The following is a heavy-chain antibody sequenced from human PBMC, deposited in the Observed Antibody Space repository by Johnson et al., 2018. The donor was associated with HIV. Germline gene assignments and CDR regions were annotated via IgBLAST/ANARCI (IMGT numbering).Heavy chain of an antibody. Sequence: QVQLVESGGGLVQPGGSLRLSCAASGFTFSSYAMHWVRQAPGKGLEWVAVISYDGSNKYYADSVKGRFTVSRDNSKNTLYLEMNSLNTEDTAVYYCARGPLYYDILTGYGAFDIWGQGTMVTVSS. CDR1: GFTFSSYA. D-gene: IGHD3-9*01. CDR3: ARGPLYYDILTGYGAFDI. CDR2: ISYDGSNK. J-gene: IGHJ3*02. V-gene: IGHV3-30-3*01.